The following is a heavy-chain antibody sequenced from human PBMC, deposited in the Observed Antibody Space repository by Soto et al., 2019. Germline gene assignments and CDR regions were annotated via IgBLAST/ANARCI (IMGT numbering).Heavy chain of an antibody. CDR2: ISYDGSNK. Sequence: GGSLRLSCAASGFTFSSYGMHWVRQAPGKGLEWVAVISYDGSNKYYADSVKGRFTISRDNSKNTLYLQMNSLRAEDTAVYYCAKDVEPTNDVILTGFYKSFDYWGQGTLVTV. D-gene: IGHD3-9*01. J-gene: IGHJ4*02. CDR3: AKDVEPTNDVILTGFYKSFDY. V-gene: IGHV3-30*18. CDR1: GFTFSSYG.